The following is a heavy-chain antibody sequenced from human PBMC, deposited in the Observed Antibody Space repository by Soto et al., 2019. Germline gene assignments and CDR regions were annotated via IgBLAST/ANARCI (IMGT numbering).Heavy chain of an antibody. D-gene: IGHD4-17*01. Sequence: EVQLVESGGGLVQPGGSLRLSCAASRFTFSTYWMHWVRQVPGKGLVWVSRINSDGSSTTYADSVKGRFTISRDNAKNTLYLQMKSLRAEDTAVYYCARLRSTTLGGGDAFDTWGQGTMVTVSS. CDR2: INSDGSST. CDR1: RFTFSTYW. J-gene: IGHJ3*02. V-gene: IGHV3-74*03. CDR3: ARLRSTTLGGGDAFDT.